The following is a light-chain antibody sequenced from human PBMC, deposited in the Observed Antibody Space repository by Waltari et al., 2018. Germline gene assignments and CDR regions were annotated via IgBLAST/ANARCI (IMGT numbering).Light chain of an antibody. CDR3: QHYYSPPWT. CDR2: WAS. Sequence: DIVMTQSPDSLAVSLGERATINCKSSQSVLYSSNNKNYLAWYQQKPGQPPKLLIYWASTRESGGPDRFSGSVSGTDFTLTISSLQAEDVAVYYCQHYYSPPWTFGQGTKVEIK. CDR1: QSVLYSSNNKNY. J-gene: IGKJ1*01. V-gene: IGKV4-1*01.